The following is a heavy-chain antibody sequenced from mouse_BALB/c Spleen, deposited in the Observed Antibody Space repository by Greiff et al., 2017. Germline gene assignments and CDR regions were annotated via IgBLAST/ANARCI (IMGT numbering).Heavy chain of an antibody. CDR3: ARDGNSRFAY. J-gene: IGHJ3*01. Sequence: VHLVESGAELAKPGASVKMSCKASGYTFTSYWMHWVKQRPGQGLEWIGYINPSTGYTEYNQKFKNKATLTADKSSSTAYMQLSSLTSEDSAVYYCARDGNSRFAYWGQGTLVTVSA. V-gene: IGHV1-7*01. CDR1: GYTFTSYW. D-gene: IGHD2-1*01. CDR2: INPSTGYT.